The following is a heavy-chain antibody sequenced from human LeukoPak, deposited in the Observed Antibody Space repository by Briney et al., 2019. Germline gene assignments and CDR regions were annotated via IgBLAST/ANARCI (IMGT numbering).Heavy chain of an antibody. CDR1: GGSISSSNW. CDR2: IYHSGST. J-gene: IGHJ6*04. CDR3: AREPGIAVAVAHYGMDV. Sequence: SGTLSLTCAVSGGSISSSNWWSWVRQPPGKGLEWIGEIYHSGSTNYNPSLKSRVTISVDKSKNQFSLKLSSATAADTAVYYCAREPGIAVAVAHYGMDVWGKGTTVTVSS. V-gene: IGHV4-4*02. D-gene: IGHD6-19*01.